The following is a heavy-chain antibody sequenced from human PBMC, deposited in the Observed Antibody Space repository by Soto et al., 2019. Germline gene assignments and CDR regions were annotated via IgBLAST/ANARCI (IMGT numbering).Heavy chain of an antibody. D-gene: IGHD3-3*01. J-gene: IGHJ6*02. CDR2: INPNSGGT. V-gene: IGHV1-2*04. CDR1: GYTFTGYY. CDR3: ARGLRFLEGLSPSYYYDGMDV. Sequence: QVQLVQSGAAVKKPGASVKVSCQASGYTFTGYYMHWVRQAPGQGLEWLGWINPNSGGTNYAQKFQGWVTMTRDTAISTAYMELSRRRSDDTAVYYCARGLRFLEGLSPSYYYDGMDVWGQGTTVTVSS.